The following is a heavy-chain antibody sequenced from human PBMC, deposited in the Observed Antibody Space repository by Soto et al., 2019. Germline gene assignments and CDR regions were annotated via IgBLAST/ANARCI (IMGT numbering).Heavy chain of an antibody. CDR3: ARPQNDILTDSYTNYFDS. Sequence: ASLKVSCKASGYTFTNYGLTWVRQAPGQGPEWVGWISAYNGNTHYAQKLQGRVAMTTDTSTSTAYMELRSLSSDDTAVYYCARPQNDILTDSYTNYFDSWGQGTPVTVSS. J-gene: IGHJ4*02. CDR2: ISAYNGNT. D-gene: IGHD3-9*01. CDR1: GYTFTNYG. V-gene: IGHV1-18*01.